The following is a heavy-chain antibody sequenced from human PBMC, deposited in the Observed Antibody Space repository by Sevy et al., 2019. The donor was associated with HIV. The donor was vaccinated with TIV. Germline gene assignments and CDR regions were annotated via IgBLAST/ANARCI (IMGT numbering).Heavy chain of an antibody. J-gene: IGHJ6*02. CDR3: ANDGADYYYGMDV. V-gene: IGHV3-23*01. CDR1: GFTFSSYA. CDR2: ISGSGGST. D-gene: IGHD3-10*01. Sequence: GGSLRLSCAASGFTFSSYAMSWVRQAPDKGLEWVSAISGSGGSTYYADSVKGRFTISRDNSKNTLYLQMNSLRAEDTAVYYCANDGADYYYGMDVWGQGTTVTVSS.